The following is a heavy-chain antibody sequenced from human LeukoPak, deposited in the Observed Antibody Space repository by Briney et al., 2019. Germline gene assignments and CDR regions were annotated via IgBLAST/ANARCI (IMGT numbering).Heavy chain of an antibody. CDR1: GGSISSYY. J-gene: IGHJ4*02. Sequence: SETLSLTCTVSGGSISSYYWSWIRQPPGKGLEWIGYIYYSGSTNYNPSLKSRVTISVDTSNNQFSLKLSSVTAADTAVYYCARHCSGGSCYQGNYFVYWGQGTLVTVSS. CDR2: IYYSGST. V-gene: IGHV4-59*08. D-gene: IGHD2-15*01. CDR3: ARHCSGGSCYQGNYFVY.